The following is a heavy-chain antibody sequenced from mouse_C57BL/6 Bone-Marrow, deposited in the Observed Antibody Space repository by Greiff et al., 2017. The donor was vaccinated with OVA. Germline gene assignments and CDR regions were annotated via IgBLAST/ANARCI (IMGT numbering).Heavy chain of an antibody. CDR2: FYPGDGDT. J-gene: IGHJ1*03. D-gene: IGHD1-1*01. Sequence: QFQRSRLGAGRVKPGASVRFPGKASGYASSGNGMNGGRQSLGRGLGGFGQFYPGDGDTNYNGKFKGKATLTADKSSSTAYMQLSSLTSEDSAVYFCARRHYYGSLQDWYFDVWGTGTTVTVSS. CDR1: GYASSGNG. CDR3: ARRHYYGSLQDWYFDV. V-gene: IGHV1-80*01.